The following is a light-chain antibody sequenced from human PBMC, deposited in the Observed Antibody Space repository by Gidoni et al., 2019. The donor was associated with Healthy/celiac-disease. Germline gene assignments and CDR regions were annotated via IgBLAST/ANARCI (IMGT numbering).Light chain of an antibody. Sequence: DIQMTQSPSTLSASVGDRVTITCRASQSISSWLAWYQQKPGKAPKLLIYKASSLESGVPSRFSGSGSGTEFTRTISSLQPDDFATYYCQQSGTFGQGTKVEIK. V-gene: IGKV1-5*03. CDR2: KAS. CDR1: QSISSW. J-gene: IGKJ1*01. CDR3: QQSGT.